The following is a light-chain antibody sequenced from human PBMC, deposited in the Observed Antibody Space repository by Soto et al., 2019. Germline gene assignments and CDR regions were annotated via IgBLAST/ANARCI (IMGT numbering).Light chain of an antibody. J-gene: IGLJ2*01. Sequence: QSVLTQPPSVSGAPGQRVTISCTGSSSNIGAGYDVHWYQQLPGTAPKLLIYGNSNRPSGVPDRFSGSKSGTSASLAITGLQAEDEADYYCQSYDSSLSEVVFGGRTKLTVL. CDR2: GNS. CDR3: QSYDSSLSEVV. V-gene: IGLV1-40*01. CDR1: SSNIGAGYD.